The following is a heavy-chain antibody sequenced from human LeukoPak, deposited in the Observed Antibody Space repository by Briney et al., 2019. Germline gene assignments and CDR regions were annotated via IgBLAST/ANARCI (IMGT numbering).Heavy chain of an antibody. Sequence: VASVKVSCKASGYTFTSYYMHWVRQDPGQGLEWMGIINPSGGSTSYAQKFQGRVTMTRDTSTSTVYMELSSLRSEDTAVYYCARMYRPYYFDYWGQGTLVTVSS. D-gene: IGHD1-26*01. J-gene: IGHJ4*02. CDR3: ARMYRPYYFDY. CDR2: INPSGGST. V-gene: IGHV1-46*01. CDR1: GYTFTSYY.